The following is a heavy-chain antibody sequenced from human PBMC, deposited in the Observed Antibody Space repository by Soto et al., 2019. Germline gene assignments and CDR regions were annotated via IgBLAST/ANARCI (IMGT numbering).Heavy chain of an antibody. CDR2: INPSGGYT. CDR3: ARGQGPTYYYWSY. Sequence: GASVKVSCKASGYSFTSYYMHWVRQAPGQGLEWMGIINPSGGYTSYAQKFQGRVTMTRDTSTSTVYMELSSLRSDDTAVYYCARGQGPTYYYWSYWGQGTLVTVSS. D-gene: IGHD3-16*01. J-gene: IGHJ4*02. V-gene: IGHV1-46*01. CDR1: GYSFTSYY.